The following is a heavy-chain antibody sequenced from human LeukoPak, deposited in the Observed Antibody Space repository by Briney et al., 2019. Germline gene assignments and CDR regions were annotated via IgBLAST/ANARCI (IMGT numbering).Heavy chain of an antibody. CDR2: INPNSGGT. CDR1: GGTFSSYA. V-gene: IGHV1-2*02. CDR3: ARVFPLVGAGTAPDY. D-gene: IGHD6-19*01. J-gene: IGHJ4*02. Sequence: ASVKVSCKASGGTFSSYAISWVRQAPGQGLEWMGWINPNSGGTNYAQKFQGRVTMTRDTSISTAYMELSRLRSDDTAVYYCARVFPLVGAGTAPDYWGQGTLVTVSS.